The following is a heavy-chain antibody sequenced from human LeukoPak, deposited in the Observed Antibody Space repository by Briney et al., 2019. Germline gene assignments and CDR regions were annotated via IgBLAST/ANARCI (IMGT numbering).Heavy chain of an antibody. CDR2: MNPNSGNT. Sequence: ASVKVSCKASGYTFTSYDINWVRQATGQGLEWMGWMNPNSGNTGYAQKFQGRVTITRNTSISTAYMELSSLRSEDTAVYYCARDGDYDILTGPNNWFDPWGQGTLVTVSS. V-gene: IGHV1-8*03. CDR1: GYTFTSYD. CDR3: ARDGDYDILTGPNNWFDP. J-gene: IGHJ5*02. D-gene: IGHD3-9*01.